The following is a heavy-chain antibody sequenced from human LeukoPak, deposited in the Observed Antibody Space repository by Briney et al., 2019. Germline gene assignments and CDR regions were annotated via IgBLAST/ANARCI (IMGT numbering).Heavy chain of an antibody. J-gene: IGHJ6*03. D-gene: IGHD2-2*01. CDR2: IYHSGNT. V-gene: IGHV4-38-2*01. CDR3: ARLLYCSSTRCYDYYYYMDV. CDR1: GYSISSDYY. Sequence: SETLSLTCAVSGYSISSDYYWGWIRQPPGKGLEWIGSIYHSGNTYYNPSLKSRVTISVDTSKNQFSLKLSSVTAADTAVYYCARLLYCSSTRCYDYYYYMDVWGKGTTVTVSS.